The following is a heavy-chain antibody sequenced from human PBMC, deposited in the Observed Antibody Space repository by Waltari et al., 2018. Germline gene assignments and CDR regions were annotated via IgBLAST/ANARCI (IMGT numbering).Heavy chain of an antibody. J-gene: IGHJ4*02. V-gene: IGHV3-9*01. D-gene: IGHD1-26*01. CDR1: GFTFYDFS. CDR2: LTWNSDTI. CDR3: VRGLYSGSFDVYDH. Sequence: EVQLVESGGGLVQPGRSLRLSCAASGFTFYDFSMHWVRQVPGKGLEWVASLTWNSDTIYYAESVKGRFTVSRDNAKKSLYLQMNSLRPEDRALYYCVRGLYSGSFDVYDHWGQGALVTVSS.